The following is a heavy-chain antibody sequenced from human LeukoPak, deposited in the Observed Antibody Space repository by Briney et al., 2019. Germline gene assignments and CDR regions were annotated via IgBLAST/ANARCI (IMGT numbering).Heavy chain of an antibody. CDR3: AREVVDGYKTRPPDY. Sequence: ASVKVSCTASGGTFSSYDISWVRQAPGQGLEWMGRIIPIFGIANYAQKFQGRVTITADKSTSTAYMELSSLKSEDTAVYYCAREVVDGYKTRPPDYWGQGTLVTVSS. CDR1: GGTFSSYD. CDR2: IIPIFGIA. V-gene: IGHV1-69*17. J-gene: IGHJ4*02. D-gene: IGHD5-24*01.